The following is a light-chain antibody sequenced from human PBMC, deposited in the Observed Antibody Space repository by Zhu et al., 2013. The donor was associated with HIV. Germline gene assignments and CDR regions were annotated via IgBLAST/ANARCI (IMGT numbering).Light chain of an antibody. CDR3: GTWDNSLRAWV. CDR2: DNN. V-gene: IGLV1-51*01. Sequence: QSVLTQPPSVSAAPGQKVTISCSGSSSNIGNNYVSWYQQLPSTAPKLLIYDNNKRPSGIPDRFSGSKSGTSATLGITGLQTGDEADYYCGTWDNSLRAWVFGGGTKLTVL. CDR1: SSNIGNNY. J-gene: IGLJ3*02.